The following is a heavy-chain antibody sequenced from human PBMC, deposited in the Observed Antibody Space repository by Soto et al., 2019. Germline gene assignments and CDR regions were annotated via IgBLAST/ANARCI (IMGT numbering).Heavy chain of an antibody. CDR3: ARYLAAAGPFDC. Sequence: QVQLVQSGAEVKKPGASVKVSCKASGYTFTNYAFSWGRQAPGQGLEWMGWISAYNGNTNYPQKLQGRVTMPTDTPPSTAYMELRSLRSDDTAVYYCARYLAAAGPFDCWGQGTLVTVSS. CDR2: ISAYNGNT. D-gene: IGHD6-13*01. CDR1: GYTFTNYA. J-gene: IGHJ4*02. V-gene: IGHV1-18*01.